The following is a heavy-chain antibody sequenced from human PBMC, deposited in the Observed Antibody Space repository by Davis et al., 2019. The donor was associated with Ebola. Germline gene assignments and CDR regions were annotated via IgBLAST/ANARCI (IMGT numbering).Heavy chain of an antibody. CDR3: ARDGGGVVVNWFDP. V-gene: IGHV1-69*10. CDR2: IIPILGAT. J-gene: IGHJ5*02. Sequence: AASVKVSCKASGYTFTNYGITWVRQAPGQGLEWMGGIIPILGATNYAQSFQGRVTITRDTSASTAYMELSSLRSEDTAVYYCARDGGGVVVNWFDPWGQGTLVTVSS. D-gene: IGHD2-15*01. CDR1: GYTFTNYG.